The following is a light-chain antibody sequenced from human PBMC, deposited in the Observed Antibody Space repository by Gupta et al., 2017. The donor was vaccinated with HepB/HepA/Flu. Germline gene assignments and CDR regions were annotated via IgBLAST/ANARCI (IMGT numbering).Light chain of an antibody. CDR1: SLRSYY. V-gene: IGLV3-19*01. CDR3: NSRDSSGNHVV. J-gene: IGLJ2*01. Sequence: SSVLTQDPAVSVALGQTVRITCQGDSLRSYYASWYQQKPGQAPVLVIYGKNNRPSGIPERFSGSSSGNTAYLTITGAQAEDEADYYCNSRDSSGNHVVFGGGTKLTVL. CDR2: GKN.